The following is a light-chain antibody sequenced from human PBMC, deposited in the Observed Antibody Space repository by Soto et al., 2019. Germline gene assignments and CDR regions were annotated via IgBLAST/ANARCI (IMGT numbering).Light chain of an antibody. Sequence: QSALTQPASVSGSPGQSITISCTGISSDVGSYNLVSWYQQHPGKAPKLMIYEGSKRPSGVSNRFSGSKSGNTASLTISGLQAEDEADYYCCSYAGSSTVFGGGTKLTVL. V-gene: IGLV2-23*01. J-gene: IGLJ2*01. CDR1: SSDVGSYNL. CDR3: CSYAGSSTV. CDR2: EGS.